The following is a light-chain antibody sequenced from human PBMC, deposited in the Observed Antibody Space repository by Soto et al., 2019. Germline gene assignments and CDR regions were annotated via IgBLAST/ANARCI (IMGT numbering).Light chain of an antibody. CDR2: GAS. Sequence: EIVLTQSPGTLSLSPWERATLSCRASQNVNSNFLAWYQQKPGQAPRLLISGASNRATGIPARFSGSGSGTDFTLTISSLEPEDFAVYYCQQRSNWPPITFGQGTRLEIK. V-gene: IGKV3-11*01. J-gene: IGKJ5*01. CDR3: QQRSNWPPIT. CDR1: QNVNSN.